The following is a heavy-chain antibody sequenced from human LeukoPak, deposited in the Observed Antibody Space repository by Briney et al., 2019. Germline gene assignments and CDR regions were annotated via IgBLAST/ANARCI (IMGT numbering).Heavy chain of an antibody. Sequence: ASVKVSCKASGGTFSSYAINWVRQATGQGLEWMGWMNPNSGNTGYAQKFQGRVTMTRNTSISTAYMELSSLRSEDTAVYYCASYHRRRGFDIWGQGTMVTVSS. J-gene: IGHJ3*02. CDR3: ASYHRRRGFDI. V-gene: IGHV1-8*02. D-gene: IGHD2-2*01. CDR1: GGTFSSYA. CDR2: MNPNSGNT.